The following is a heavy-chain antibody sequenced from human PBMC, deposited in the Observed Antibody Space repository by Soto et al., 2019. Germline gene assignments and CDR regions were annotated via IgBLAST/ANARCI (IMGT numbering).Heavy chain of an antibody. CDR1: GGTFSSYA. J-gene: IGHJ6*02. Sequence: SVKVSCKASGGTFSSYAISWVRQAPGQGLEWMGGIIPIFGTANYAQKFQGRVTITADESTSTAYMELSSLRSEDTAVYYCARLALSAANSSYYYYYSGMDVWGQGTTVTVSS. CDR3: ARLALSAANSSYYYYYSGMDV. V-gene: IGHV1-69*13. CDR2: IIPIFGTA. D-gene: IGHD6-25*01.